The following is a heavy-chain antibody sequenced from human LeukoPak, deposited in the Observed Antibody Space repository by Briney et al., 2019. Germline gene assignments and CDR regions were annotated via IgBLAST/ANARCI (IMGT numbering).Heavy chain of an antibody. CDR3: ARDLYDSSGYYYLGWEPDSYYFDY. CDR1: GFTFSSYS. Sequence: PGGSLRLSCAASGFTFSSYSMNWVRQAPGKGLEWVSSISSSSSYIYYADSVKGRFTISRDNAKNSLYLQMNSLRAEDTAVYYCARDLYDSSGYYYLGWEPDSYYFDYWGQGTLVTVSS. J-gene: IGHJ4*02. CDR2: ISSSSSYI. V-gene: IGHV3-21*01. D-gene: IGHD3-22*01.